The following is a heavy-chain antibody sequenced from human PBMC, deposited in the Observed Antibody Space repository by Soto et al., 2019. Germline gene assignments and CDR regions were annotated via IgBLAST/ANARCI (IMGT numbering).Heavy chain of an antibody. D-gene: IGHD3-10*01. J-gene: IGHJ5*02. CDR2: TYYRSKWYN. CDR1: GDSVSSNSAA. CDR3: ARAREYYGSGSYSASNWFGP. Sequence: SQTLSLTCAISGDSVSSNSAAWNWIRQSPSRGLEWLGRTYYRSKWYNDYAVSVKSRITINPDTSKNQFSLQLNSVTPEDTAVYYCARAREYYGSGSYSASNWFGPWGQGTLLTVSS. V-gene: IGHV6-1*01.